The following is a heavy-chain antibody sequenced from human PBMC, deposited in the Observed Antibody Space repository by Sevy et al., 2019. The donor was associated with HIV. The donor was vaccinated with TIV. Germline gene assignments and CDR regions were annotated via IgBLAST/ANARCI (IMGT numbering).Heavy chain of an antibody. CDR1: GYTFTSYG. V-gene: IGHV1-18*01. J-gene: IGHJ6*02. CDR3: ARDQGYCSSTSCQGYYYYYGMDV. CDR2: ISAYNGNT. Sequence: ASVKVSCKASGYTFTSYGISWVRQAPGQGLEWMGWISAYNGNTNYAQKLQGRVTMTTDTSTSTAYMELRSLRSDDTAVYYCARDQGYCSSTSCQGYYYYYGMDVWGQGTTVTVSS. D-gene: IGHD2-2*01.